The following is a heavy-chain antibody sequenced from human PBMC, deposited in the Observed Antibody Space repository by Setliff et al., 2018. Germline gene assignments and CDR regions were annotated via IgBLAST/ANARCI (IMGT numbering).Heavy chain of an antibody. CDR2: TYTSGST. Sequence: NPSETLSLTCTVSGGSISSGSYYWSWIRQPAGKGLEWIGHTYTSGSTNYNPSLKSRVTISVDTSKNQFSLKLSSVTAADTAVYYCAVAVAGGDYYYYYYYMDVWGKGTTVTVSS. CDR3: AVAVAGGDYYYYYYYMDV. J-gene: IGHJ6*03. V-gene: IGHV4-61*09. CDR1: GGSISSGSYY. D-gene: IGHD6-19*01.